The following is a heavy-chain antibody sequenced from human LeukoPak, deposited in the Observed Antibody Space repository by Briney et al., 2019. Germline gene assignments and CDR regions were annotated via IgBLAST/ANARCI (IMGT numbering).Heavy chain of an antibody. Sequence: GGSLRLSCAASRFTFSSYAMHWVRQAPGKGLVWVSRIRGDGSMTNYADSVKGRFTISRDNAKNTLYLQMNSLRLEDTAVYYCARENLAAAADYWGQGTVVTVSS. CDR2: IRGDGSMT. V-gene: IGHV3-74*01. D-gene: IGHD6-25*01. J-gene: IGHJ4*02. CDR3: ARENLAAAADY. CDR1: RFTFSSYA.